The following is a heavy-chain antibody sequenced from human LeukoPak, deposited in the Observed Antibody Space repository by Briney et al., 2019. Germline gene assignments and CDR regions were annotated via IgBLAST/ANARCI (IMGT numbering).Heavy chain of an antibody. CDR1: GGSFSGYY. Sequence: SETLSLTCAVYGGSFSGYYWSWIRQPPGKGLEWIGEINHSGSTNYNPSLKSRVTISVDTSKNQFSLKLSSVTAADTAVYYCARGPFGGQMANYYDSSGYRTFDYWGQGTLVTVSS. V-gene: IGHV4-34*01. J-gene: IGHJ4*02. D-gene: IGHD3-22*01. CDR3: ARGPFGGQMANYYDSSGYRTFDY. CDR2: INHSGST.